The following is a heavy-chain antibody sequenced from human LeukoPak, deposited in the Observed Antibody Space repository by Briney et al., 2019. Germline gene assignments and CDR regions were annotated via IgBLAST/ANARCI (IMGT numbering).Heavy chain of an antibody. Sequence: GGSLRLSCAASGFAFSSYSMNWVRQAPGKGLEWVSSISSSSSYIYYADSVKGRFTISRDNAKNSLYLQMNSLRAEDTAVYYCARDPGEVSPGYWGQGTLVTVSS. D-gene: IGHD3-10*01. J-gene: IGHJ4*02. CDR1: GFAFSSYS. CDR3: ARDPGEVSPGY. CDR2: ISSSSSYI. V-gene: IGHV3-21*01.